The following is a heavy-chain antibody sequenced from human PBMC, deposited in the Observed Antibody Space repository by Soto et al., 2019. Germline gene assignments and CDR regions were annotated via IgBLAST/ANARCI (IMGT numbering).Heavy chain of an antibody. V-gene: IGHV4-61*08. CDR3: ARIPVDTSMIYWLDP. D-gene: IGHD5-18*01. Sequence: GPGPTVSSETLSLTCTVSGGSASSGDYYWSWIRQPPGKGLEWIGYIYYSGNTNYNPSLKSRVIISVDTSKNLLSLKLTSVTAADTAVYYCARIPVDTSMIYWLDPWGQGTLVTVSS. CDR2: IYYSGNT. J-gene: IGHJ5*02. CDR1: GGSASSGDYY.